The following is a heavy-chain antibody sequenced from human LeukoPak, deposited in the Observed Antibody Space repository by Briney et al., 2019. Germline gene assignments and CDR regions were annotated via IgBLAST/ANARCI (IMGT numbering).Heavy chain of an antibody. CDR1: GGTFSSYA. CDR2: IIPIFGTA. Sequence: ASVKVSCKASGGTFSSYAISRVRQAPGQGLEWMGGIIPIFGTANYAQKFQGRVTITADESTSTAYMELSSLRSEDTAVYYCASSIAFGGVIATMGFFFDYWGQGTLVTVSS. J-gene: IGHJ4*02. D-gene: IGHD3-16*02. CDR3: ASSIAFGGVIATMGFFFDY. V-gene: IGHV1-69*13.